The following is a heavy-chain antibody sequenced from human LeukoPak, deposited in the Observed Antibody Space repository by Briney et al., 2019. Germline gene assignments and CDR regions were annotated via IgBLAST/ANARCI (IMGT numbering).Heavy chain of an antibody. CDR2: IYTSGST. CDR1: GVSISSYY. V-gene: IGHV4-4*07. J-gene: IGHJ3*02. Sequence: PSETLSLTCTVSGVSISSYYWSWIRQPAGKGLEWIGCIYTSGSTNYNPSLKSRVTMSVDTSKNQFSLKLSSVTAADTAVYYCARGRYSYGSPDDAFDIWGQGTMVTVSS. D-gene: IGHD5-18*01. CDR3: ARGRYSYGSPDDAFDI.